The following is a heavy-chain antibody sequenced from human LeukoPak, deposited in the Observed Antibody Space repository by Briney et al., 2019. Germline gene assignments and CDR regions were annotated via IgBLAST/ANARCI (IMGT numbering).Heavy chain of an antibody. J-gene: IGHJ5*02. Sequence: PGGSLRLSCAASGFTFSSYEMNWVRQAPGKGLEWVSYISSSSSTIHYADSVKGRFTISRDNAKNSLYLQMNSLRAEDTAVYYCARAKLRFLEWLPFFDPWGQGTLVTVSS. D-gene: IGHD3-3*01. V-gene: IGHV3-48*03. CDR2: ISSSSSTI. CDR3: ARAKLRFLEWLPFFDP. CDR1: GFTFSSYE.